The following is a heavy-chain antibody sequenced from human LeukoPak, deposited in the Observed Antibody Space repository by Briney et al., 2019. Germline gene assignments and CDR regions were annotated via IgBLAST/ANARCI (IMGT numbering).Heavy chain of an antibody. J-gene: IGHJ4*02. CDR2: IYTSGST. V-gene: IGHV4-4*07. D-gene: IGHD2-8*01. CDR3: ARDRCPNGVCYNDY. CDR1: GGSISIYY. Sequence: SETLSLTCTVSGGSISIYYWSWIRQPAGKGLEWIGRIYTSGSTNYNPSLKGRVTMSVDTSKNQFSLKLSSVTAADTAVYYCARDRCPNGVCYNDYWGQGTLVTVSS.